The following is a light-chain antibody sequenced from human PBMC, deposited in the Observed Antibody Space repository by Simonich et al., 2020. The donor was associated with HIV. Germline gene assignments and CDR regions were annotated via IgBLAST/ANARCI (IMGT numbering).Light chain of an antibody. CDR2: DAS. CDR3: QQRSNYPIT. Sequence: EIVLTQSPATLSLSPGERATLSCRASQSVSSYLAWYQQKPGQAPRLLIYDASNRATVIPARFSGSGSGTDFTLTISSLEPEDFAVYYCQQRSNYPITFGQGTRLEIK. J-gene: IGKJ5*01. CDR1: QSVSSY. V-gene: IGKV3-11*01.